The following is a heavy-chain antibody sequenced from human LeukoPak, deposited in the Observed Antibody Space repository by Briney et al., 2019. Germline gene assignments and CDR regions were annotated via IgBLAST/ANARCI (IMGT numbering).Heavy chain of an antibody. D-gene: IGHD4-17*01. J-gene: IGHJ5*02. V-gene: IGHV1-46*01. CDR2: INPSGGST. Sequence: ASVKVSCKASGYTFTSYYMHWVRQAPGQGLEWMGIINPSGGSTSYAQKFQGRVTMTRDTSTSTVYMELSSLRSEDTAVYYCARDFFYGDNPALIFYWFDPWGQGTLVTVS. CDR3: ARDFFYGDNPALIFYWFDP. CDR1: GYTFTSYY.